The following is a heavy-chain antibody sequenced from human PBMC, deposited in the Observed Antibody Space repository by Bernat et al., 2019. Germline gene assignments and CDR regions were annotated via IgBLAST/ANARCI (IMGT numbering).Heavy chain of an antibody. J-gene: IGHJ4*02. Sequence: EVQLVESGGGLVQPGGSLRLSCAASGFTFSSYEMNWVRQAPGKGLEWVSYISSSGSTIYYADSVKGRFTISRDNAKNSLYLQMNSLRAEDTAVYFCTTGYGSDWYGWGQGTLVTVSS. D-gene: IGHD6-13*01. CDR1: GFTFSSYE. CDR2: ISSSGSTI. CDR3: TTGYGSDWYG. V-gene: IGHV3-48*03.